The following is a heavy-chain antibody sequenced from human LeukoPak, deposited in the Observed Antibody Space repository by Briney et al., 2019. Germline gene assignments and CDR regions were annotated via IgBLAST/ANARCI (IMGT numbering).Heavy chain of an antibody. D-gene: IGHD4-17*01. Sequence: GGSLRLSCAASGFTFSGSAMHWVRQASGKGLEWVGRIRSKANSYATAYAASVKGKFTISRDDSKNTAYLQMNSLKTEDTAVYYCTRQDGDYGSYYYGMDVWGKGTTVTVSS. J-gene: IGHJ6*04. CDR3: TRQDGDYGSYYYGMDV. CDR2: IRSKANSYAT. CDR1: GFTFSGSA. V-gene: IGHV3-73*01.